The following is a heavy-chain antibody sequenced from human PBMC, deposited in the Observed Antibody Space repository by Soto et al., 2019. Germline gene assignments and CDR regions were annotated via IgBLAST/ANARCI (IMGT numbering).Heavy chain of an antibody. Sequence: EVQLVESGGGLVQSGGSLRLSCAASGFTLSNYSMYWVRQAPGKGLEWVSYITSSSSTIYYADSVKGRFTSSRDNAKNSLYLQMNSLRDEDTAVYYCARGRGYCSGISCYIDYWGQGILVTVSS. CDR2: ITSSSSTI. D-gene: IGHD2-2*02. J-gene: IGHJ4*02. CDR3: ARGRGYCSGISCYIDY. CDR1: GFTLSNYS. V-gene: IGHV3-48*02.